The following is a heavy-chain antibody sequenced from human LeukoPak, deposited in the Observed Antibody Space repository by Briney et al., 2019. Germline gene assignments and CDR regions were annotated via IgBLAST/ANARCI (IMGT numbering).Heavy chain of an antibody. CDR2: IYTSGST. J-gene: IGHJ5*02. CDR1: GGSISSYY. CDR3: ARGVYTMVRGAVDWFDP. V-gene: IGHV4-4*07. Sequence: SETLSLTCTVSGGSISSYYWSWIRQPAGKGLEWIGRIYTSGSTNYNTSLKSRVTMSVDTSKNQFSLKLSSVTAADTAVYYCARGVYTMVRGAVDWFDPWGQGTLVTVSS. D-gene: IGHD3-10*01.